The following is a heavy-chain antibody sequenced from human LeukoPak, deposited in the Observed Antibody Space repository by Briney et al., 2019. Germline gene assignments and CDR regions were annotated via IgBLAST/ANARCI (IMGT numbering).Heavy chain of an antibody. Sequence: GASVKVSCKASGYTFTGYYMHWVRQAPGQGLEWMGWINPNSGGTNYAQKFQGWVTMTRDTSISTAYMELSRLRSDDTAVYYCARDSDYYDSSGYYYVAFDYWGQGTLVTVSS. V-gene: IGHV1-2*04. J-gene: IGHJ4*02. D-gene: IGHD3-22*01. CDR1: GYTFTGYY. CDR2: INPNSGGT. CDR3: ARDSDYYDSSGYYYVAFDY.